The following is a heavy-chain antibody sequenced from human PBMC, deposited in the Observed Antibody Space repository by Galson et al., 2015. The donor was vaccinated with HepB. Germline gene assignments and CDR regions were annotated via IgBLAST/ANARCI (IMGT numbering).Heavy chain of an antibody. V-gene: IGHV1-69*10. CDR1: GGTFSSYA. CDR2: IIPIFGIA. J-gene: IGHJ4*02. D-gene: IGHD3-9*01. CDR3: ARDGQPDKGDY. Sequence: SVKVSCKASGGTFSSYAIGWVRQAPGQGLEWMGGIIPIFGIANYAQKFQGRVTITADKSTSTAYMELSSLRSEDTAVYYCARDGQPDKGDYWGQGTLVTVSS.